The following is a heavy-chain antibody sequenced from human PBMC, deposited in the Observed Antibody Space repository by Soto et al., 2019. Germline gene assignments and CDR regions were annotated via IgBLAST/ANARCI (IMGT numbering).Heavy chain of an antibody. D-gene: IGHD2-8*01. CDR3: ARGIVLRGENWFDP. CDR2: IYYSGST. Sequence: TLSNTCTVSGGSISSGGYYWSWIRQHPGKGLEWIGYIYYSGSTYYNPSLKSRVTISVDTSKNQFSLKLSSVTAADTAVYYCARGIVLRGENWFDPSGQGTLVTVSS. J-gene: IGHJ5*02. V-gene: IGHV4-31*03. CDR1: GGSISSGGYY.